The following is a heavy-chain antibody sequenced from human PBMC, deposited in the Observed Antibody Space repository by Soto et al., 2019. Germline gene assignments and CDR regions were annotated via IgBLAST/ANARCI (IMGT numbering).Heavy chain of an antibody. V-gene: IGHV3-33*01. J-gene: IGHJ4*02. D-gene: IGHD3-10*01. CDR1: GFTFSSYG. CDR2: IWYDGSNK. Sequence: QVQLVESGGGVVQPGRSLRLSCAASGFTFSSYGMHWVRQAPGKGLEWVAVIWYDGSNKYYADSVKGRFTISRDNSKNTLYLQMNSLRAEDTAGYYCARARLGEFYYFDYWGQGTLVTVSS. CDR3: ARARLGEFYYFDY.